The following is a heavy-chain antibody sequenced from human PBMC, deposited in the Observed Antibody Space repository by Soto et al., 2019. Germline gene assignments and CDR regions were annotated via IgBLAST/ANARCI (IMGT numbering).Heavy chain of an antibody. J-gene: IGHJ3*02. CDR2: IIPIFGSP. CDR1: GGAFSSYA. CDR3: TSPGYMSGCYSSI. Sequence: QVQLVQSGAEVKMPGSSVKVSCKASGGAFSSYAIIWVRQAPGQGLEWMGGIIPIFGSPNYAQTFQGRVTTSAHKSTSTAYIKLRSLRSKDTTMYYSTSPGYMSGCYSSIWGQGTIVTDSS. D-gene: IGHD4-4*01. V-gene: IGHV1-69*14.